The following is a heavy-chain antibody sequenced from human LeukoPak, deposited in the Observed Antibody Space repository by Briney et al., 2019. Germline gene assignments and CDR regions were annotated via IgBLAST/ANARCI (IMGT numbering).Heavy chain of an antibody. CDR1: GYTFTSYG. Sequence: ASVKVSCKASGYTFTSYGISWVRQAPGQGLEWMGWISAYNGNTNYAQKLQGRVTMTTDTSTGTAYMELRSLRTDDTAMYYCARNGRVRRVVKDLFEYWGQGTLVAVSS. V-gene: IGHV1-18*01. J-gene: IGHJ4*02. CDR3: ARNGRVRRVVKDLFEY. CDR2: ISAYNGNT. D-gene: IGHD3-10*01.